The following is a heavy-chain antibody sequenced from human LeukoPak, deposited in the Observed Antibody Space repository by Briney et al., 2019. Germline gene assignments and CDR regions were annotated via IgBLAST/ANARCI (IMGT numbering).Heavy chain of an antibody. J-gene: IGHJ3*01. D-gene: IGHD2-15*01. Sequence: ASVKVSCKTSGYTFTVYYMHWVRQAPGQGLEWMGWISPNSGDTNYAQKFQGRVTMTRDTSISTAYMELSSLRSDDTAVYYCARWTTLLTDWGQGTMVTVSS. V-gene: IGHV1-2*02. CDR1: GYTFTVYY. CDR2: ISPNSGDT. CDR3: ARWTTLLTD.